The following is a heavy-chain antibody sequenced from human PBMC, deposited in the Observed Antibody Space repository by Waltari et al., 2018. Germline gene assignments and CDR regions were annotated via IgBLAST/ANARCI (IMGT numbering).Heavy chain of an antibody. V-gene: IGHV4-39*01. J-gene: IGHJ4*02. CDR1: GGPISSSCYY. CDR3: ARQNLGIFGVVTLFDY. D-gene: IGHD3-3*01. Sequence: QLQLQESGPGLVKPSETLSLPCTVSGGPISSSCYYWGRIRPPPGKGLEWIGSIYYSGSTYYNPSLKSRVTISVDTSKNQFSLKLSSVTAADTAVYYCARQNLGIFGVVTLFDYWGQGTLVTVSS. CDR2: IYYSGST.